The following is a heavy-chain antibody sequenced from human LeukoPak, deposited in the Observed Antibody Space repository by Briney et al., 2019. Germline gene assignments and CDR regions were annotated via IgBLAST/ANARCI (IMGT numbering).Heavy chain of an antibody. CDR1: GGSISSYY. Sequence: SETLSLTCTVSGGSISSYYWSWIRQSPGKGLECIGYIHYTGSTNYNPSLKSRVTISVDTSKNQFSLKLNSVTAADTAVYYCARARRDSVGELNYFDYWGQGTLVTVFS. J-gene: IGHJ4*02. CDR2: IHYTGST. D-gene: IGHD1-26*01. V-gene: IGHV4-59*12. CDR3: ARARRDSVGELNYFDY.